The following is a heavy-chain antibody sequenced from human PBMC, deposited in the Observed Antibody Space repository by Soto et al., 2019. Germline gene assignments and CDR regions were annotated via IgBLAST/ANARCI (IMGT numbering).Heavy chain of an antibody. Sequence: SETLSLTCTVSGDSVGSGAFYWSWIRQPPGKGLEWIGYIYYSGRTTYNPSLKSRVTISVDPTKNQFALHLTSVTAADTAIYYCTRDSTVFVFDYWGQGALVTVSS. CDR2: IYYSGRT. CDR1: GDSVGSGAFY. J-gene: IGHJ4*02. V-gene: IGHV4-61*08. CDR3: TRDSTVFVFDY. D-gene: IGHD2-2*01.